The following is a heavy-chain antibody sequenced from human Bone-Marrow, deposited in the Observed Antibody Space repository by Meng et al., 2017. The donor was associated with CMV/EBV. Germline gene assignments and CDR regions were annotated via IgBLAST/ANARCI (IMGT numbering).Heavy chain of an antibody. D-gene: IGHD3-16*01. V-gene: IGHV3-30-3*01. J-gene: IGHJ3*02. CDR2: ISYDGSNK. CDR3: ARAAGDDAFDI. CDR1: GFTFSSYA. Sequence: GESLKISCAASGFTFSSYAMHWVRQAPGKGLEWVAVISYDGSNKYYADSVKGRFTISRDNSKNTLYLQMNSLRAEDTAVYYCARAAGDDAFDIWGQGTMVTVSS.